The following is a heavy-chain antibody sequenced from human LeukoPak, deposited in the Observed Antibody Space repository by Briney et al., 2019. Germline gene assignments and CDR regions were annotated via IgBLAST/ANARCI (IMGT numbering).Heavy chain of an antibody. J-gene: IGHJ4*02. CDR2: IISKAYGGTI. CDR3: TRGVGVY. D-gene: IGHD3-16*01. CDR1: GFTFSNAW. V-gene: IGHV3-49*03. Sequence: GGSLRLSCADSGFTFSNAWLSWLREAPGEGLGWVGFIISKAYGGTIEYAASVKGRFTISRDNSKSIAYLQMDSLKTENTAVYHCTRGVGVYWGQGTLVTVSS.